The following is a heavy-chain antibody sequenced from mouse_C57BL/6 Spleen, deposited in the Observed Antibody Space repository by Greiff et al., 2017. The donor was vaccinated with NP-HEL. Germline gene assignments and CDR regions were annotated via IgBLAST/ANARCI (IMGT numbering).Heavy chain of an antibody. CDR1: GYSFTGYY. D-gene: IGHD2-2*01. CDR3: ARGVYGYDGYFDV. J-gene: IGHJ1*03. Sequence: EVKLQESGPELVKPGASVKISCKASGYSFTGYYMNWVKQSPEKSLEWIGEINPSTGGTTYNQKFKAKATLTVDKSSSTAYMQLKSLTSEDSAVYYCARGVYGYDGYFDVWGTGTTVTVSS. V-gene: IGHV1-42*01. CDR2: INPSTGGT.